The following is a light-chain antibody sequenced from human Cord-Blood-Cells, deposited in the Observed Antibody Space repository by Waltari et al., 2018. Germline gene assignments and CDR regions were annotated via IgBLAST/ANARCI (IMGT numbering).Light chain of an antibody. V-gene: IGLV2-14*01. CDR2: DVS. Sequence: QSALTQPASVSGSPGQSITISCTGTSSDVGGYNYVSWYQQHPGKAPKLMLYDVSKRPSGVSSRFSGSKSGNTASLTISGLQAEDEADYYCSSYTSSSTLRVFGGGTKLTVL. CDR3: SSYTSSSTLRV. J-gene: IGLJ3*02. CDR1: SSDVGGYNY.